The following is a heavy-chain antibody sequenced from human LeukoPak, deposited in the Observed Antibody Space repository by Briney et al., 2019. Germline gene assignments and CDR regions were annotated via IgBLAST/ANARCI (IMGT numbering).Heavy chain of an antibody. D-gene: IGHD3-3*01. CDR1: GGSFSGYY. CDR2: INHSGST. Sequence: PSETPSLTCAVYGGSFSGYYWSWIRQPPGKGLEWIGEINHSGSTNYNPSLKSRVTISVDTSKNQFSLKLSSVTAADTAVYYCARRVVITIFGVVTSNWFDPWGQGTLVTVSS. J-gene: IGHJ5*02. CDR3: ARRVVITIFGVVTSNWFDP. V-gene: IGHV4-34*01.